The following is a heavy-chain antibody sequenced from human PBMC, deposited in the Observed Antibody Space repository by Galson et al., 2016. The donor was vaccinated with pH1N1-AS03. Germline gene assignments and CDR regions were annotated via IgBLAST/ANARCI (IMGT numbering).Heavy chain of an antibody. D-gene: IGHD2-15*01. CDR2: NNPKTGAT. J-gene: IGHJ6*02. CDR3: AKDRSSSTSGGSSHGMDV. Sequence: SVKVSCKASGYSFTDYFIHWVRQAPGQGLEWMGWNNPKTGATNYGQKFQGRVTMTRDTSIGTAYMEVSRLKSADTAIYYCAKDRSSSTSGGSSHGMDVWGQGTTVTVSS. V-gene: IGHV1-2*02. CDR1: GYSFTDYF.